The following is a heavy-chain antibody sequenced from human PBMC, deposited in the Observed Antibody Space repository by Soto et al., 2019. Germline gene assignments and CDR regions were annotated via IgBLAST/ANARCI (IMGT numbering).Heavy chain of an antibody. CDR2: INAGNGNT. CDR1: GYPFTSYA. Sequence: ASVKVSFKASGYPFTSYAMHWVRQAPGQSLEWMGWINAGNGNTKYSQKFHGRVTITRDTSASTAYMELSSLRSEETAVYYCARGYSYGGGMAVWGQGTTVTVSS. J-gene: IGHJ6*01. D-gene: IGHD5-18*01. V-gene: IGHV1-3*01. CDR3: ARGYSYGGGMAV.